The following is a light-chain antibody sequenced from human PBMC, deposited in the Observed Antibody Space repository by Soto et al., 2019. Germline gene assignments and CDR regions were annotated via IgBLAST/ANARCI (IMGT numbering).Light chain of an antibody. V-gene: IGKV3-20*01. J-gene: IGKJ4*01. Sequence: EIVMTQSPATLSVSPGERATLSCRASQSVSSNLAWYQQKPGQAPRLLIYGASSRATGIPDRFSGSGSGTEFTLTISRLEPEDFALYYCQQYATSPLTFGGGTKVDIK. CDR2: GAS. CDR3: QQYATSPLT. CDR1: QSVSSN.